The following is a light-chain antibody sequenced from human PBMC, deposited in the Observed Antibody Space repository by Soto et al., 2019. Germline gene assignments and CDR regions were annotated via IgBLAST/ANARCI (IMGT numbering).Light chain of an antibody. V-gene: IGKV1-39*01. CDR1: QSISSY. Sequence: DIQMTQSPSSLSASVGDRVTITCRASQSISSYLNWYHQKPGKAPKLLIYSASSLQSGVPSRFSGSGSGTDFTLTISSLQPEDFATYYSQQSYTTPWTFGQGTKVEIK. CDR2: SAS. CDR3: QQSYTTPWT. J-gene: IGKJ1*01.